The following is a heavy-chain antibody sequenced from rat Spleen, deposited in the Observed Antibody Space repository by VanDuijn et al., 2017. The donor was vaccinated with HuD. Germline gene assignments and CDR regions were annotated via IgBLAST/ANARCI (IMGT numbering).Heavy chain of an antibody. CDR2: INYDGTNT. CDR1: GFTFSDHN. J-gene: IGHJ2*01. Sequence: EVQLVESGGDLVQPGRSLKLSCAASGFTFSDHNMAWVRQAPKKGLEWVATINYDGTNTYYRDSVKGRFTISRDNTKRALYLQMDSLRSEDTATYYCTRHLTDKSYFDFWGQGVMVTVSS. CDR3: TRHLTDKSYFDF. D-gene: IGHD5-1*01. V-gene: IGHV5-7*01.